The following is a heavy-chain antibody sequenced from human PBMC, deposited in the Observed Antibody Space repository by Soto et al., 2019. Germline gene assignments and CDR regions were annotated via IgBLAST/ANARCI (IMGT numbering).Heavy chain of an antibody. CDR2: IQTGGAT. V-gene: IGHV3-53*01. CDR3: VRVLYDSGVVDF. J-gene: IGHJ4*02. CDR1: GFSVSGYD. Sequence: QLVESGGGLFQAGGSTRLSCLVFGFSVSGYDMAWVRQAPGKGLEWASIIQTGGATYYTDSAQGRFTISRDNSKNTIYLQMSSLRVEDTGVYSCVRVLYDSGVVDFWGQGSPITVS. D-gene: IGHD5-12*01.